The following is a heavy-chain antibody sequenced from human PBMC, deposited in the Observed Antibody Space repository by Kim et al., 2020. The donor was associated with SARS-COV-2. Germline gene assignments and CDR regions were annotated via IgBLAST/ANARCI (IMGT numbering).Heavy chain of an antibody. V-gene: IGHV4-59*09. D-gene: IGHD4-17*01. CDR3: ARGTGDLDY. Sequence: GSTNSNPSLKSRVTISVDTSKNQFSLKLSSVTAADTAVYYCARGTGDLDYWGQGTLVTVSS. J-gene: IGHJ4*02. CDR2: GST.